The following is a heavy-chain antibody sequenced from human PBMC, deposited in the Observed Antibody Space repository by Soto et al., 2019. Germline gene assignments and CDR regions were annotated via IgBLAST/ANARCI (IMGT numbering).Heavy chain of an antibody. V-gene: IGHV3-23*01. CDR3: AKLLKAVAGTYDY. CDR1: GFTVSIYA. CDR2: ISVSGDYT. D-gene: IGHD6-19*01. Sequence: GGSLGLSCAASGFTVSIYAMSWVRQAPGKGLEWVSAISVSGDYTYYADSVKGRFAISRDNSKNTLYLQMNSLRAEDTAVYYCAKLLKAVAGTYDYWGQGTLVTVSS. J-gene: IGHJ4*02.